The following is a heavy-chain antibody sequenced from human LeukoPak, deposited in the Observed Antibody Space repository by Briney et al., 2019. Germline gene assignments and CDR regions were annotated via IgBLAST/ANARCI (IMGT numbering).Heavy chain of an antibody. CDR1: GGSISSYY. CDR2: IYYSGST. Sequence: SETLSLTCTVSGGSISSYYWSWIRQPPGKGLEWIGYIYYSGSTNYNPSLKSRVTISVDTSKNQFSLKLSSVTAADTAVYYCARTRGYSGYGAYFDYWGQGTLSPSPQ. D-gene: IGHD5-12*01. J-gene: IGHJ4*02. V-gene: IGHV4-59*08. CDR3: ARTRGYSGYGAYFDY.